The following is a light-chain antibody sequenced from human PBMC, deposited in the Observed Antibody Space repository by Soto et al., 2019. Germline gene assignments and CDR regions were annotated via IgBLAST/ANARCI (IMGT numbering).Light chain of an antibody. CDR2: EVS. CDR3: SSDAFSNSLYD. Sequence: QSALTQPPSASGSPGQSVTISCTGTSSDVGGYNYVSWYQQHPGKAPKLMIYEVSKRPSGVPDRFSGSKSGNTASLTVSELQAEDEVDYYCSSDAFSNSLYDFGSGSKFTGL. V-gene: IGLV2-8*01. J-gene: IGLJ1*01. CDR1: SSDVGGYNY.